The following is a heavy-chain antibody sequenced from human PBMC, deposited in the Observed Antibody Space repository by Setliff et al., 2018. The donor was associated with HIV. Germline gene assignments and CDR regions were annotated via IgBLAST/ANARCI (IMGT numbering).Heavy chain of an antibody. V-gene: IGHV4-59*11. CDR3: ARVPRQLLKGAAAYFDY. CDR2: IYYSGST. D-gene: IGHD5-18*01. J-gene: IGHJ4*02. Sequence: SETLSLTCTVSGGSIRSHYWSWIREPPGKGLEWIGNIYYSGSTNYNPSLKSRVTISVDTSKNQFSLRLSSVTAADAAVYYCARVPRQLLKGAAAYFDYWGQGILVTVSS. CDR1: GGSIRSHY.